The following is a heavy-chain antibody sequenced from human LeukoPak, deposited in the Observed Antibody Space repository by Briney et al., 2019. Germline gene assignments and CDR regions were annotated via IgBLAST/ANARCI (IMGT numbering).Heavy chain of an antibody. CDR2: INWNGGST. D-gene: IGHD4-17*01. Sequence: GGSLRLSCAASGFTFDDYGMSWVRQAPGKGLEWVPGINWNGGSTGYADSVKGRFTISRDNAKNSLYLQMNSLRAEDTALYHCARSTVPRGYYYYGMDVWGQGTTVTVSS. CDR3: ARSTVPRGYYYYGMDV. V-gene: IGHV3-20*01. CDR1: GFTFDDYG. J-gene: IGHJ6*02.